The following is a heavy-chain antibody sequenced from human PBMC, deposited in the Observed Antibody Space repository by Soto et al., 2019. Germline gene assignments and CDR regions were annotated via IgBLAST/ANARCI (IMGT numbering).Heavy chain of an antibody. D-gene: IGHD2-21*02. Sequence: SVKVSCKASGSTFSSYAISWGRQAPGQGLEWMGGIIPIFGTANYAQKFQGRVTITADESTSTAYMELSSLRSEDTAVYYCARDRGIVVVTAITYYYGMDVWG. J-gene: IGHJ6*02. V-gene: IGHV1-69*13. CDR3: ARDRGIVVVTAITYYYGMDV. CDR1: GSTFSSYA. CDR2: IIPIFGTA.